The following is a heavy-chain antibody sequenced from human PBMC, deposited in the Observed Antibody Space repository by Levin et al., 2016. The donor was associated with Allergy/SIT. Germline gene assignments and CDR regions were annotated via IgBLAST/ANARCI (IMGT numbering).Heavy chain of an antibody. CDR3: VRVEGYKYGEQWWSDL. Sequence: GESLKISCEASGYSFTNYWIGWVRQMPGKGLDWVGVIYPGDSDTRYSPSFRGQVTISADKSISTAYLQWSSLKASDTAMYYCVRVEGYKYGEQWWSDLWGRGTLVTVSS. V-gene: IGHV5-51*01. CDR1: GYSFTNYW. CDR2: IYPGDSDT. D-gene: IGHD5-18*01. J-gene: IGHJ2*01.